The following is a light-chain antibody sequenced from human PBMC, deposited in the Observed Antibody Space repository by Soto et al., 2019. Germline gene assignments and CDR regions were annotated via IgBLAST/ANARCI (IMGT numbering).Light chain of an antibody. J-gene: IGKJ4*01. CDR3: QQYKSWPLT. Sequence: EIVITPSPAPLSLSPGEKATLSFKASHSVTSNLAWYKQKPGQAPRLVIYDIFTRATGVPTRISGSGSGTEFTLTISSLQSEDFAVYYCQQYKSWPLTFGGGTKV. CDR2: DIF. V-gene: IGKV3D-15*01. CDR1: HSVTSN.